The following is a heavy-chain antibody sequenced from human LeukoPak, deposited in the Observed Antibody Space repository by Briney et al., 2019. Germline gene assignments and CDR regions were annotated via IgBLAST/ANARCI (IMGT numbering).Heavy chain of an antibody. D-gene: IGHD6-19*01. Sequence: GGSLRLSCAASGFTVSSNYMNWVRQAPGKGLEWVAFIRYDGSNKYYADSVKGRFTISRDNSKNTLYLQMNSLRAEDTAVYYCAKGGIAVAGTGGIDYWGQGTLVTVSS. CDR1: GFTVSSNY. V-gene: IGHV3-30*02. CDR3: AKGGIAVAGTGGIDY. J-gene: IGHJ4*02. CDR2: IRYDGSNK.